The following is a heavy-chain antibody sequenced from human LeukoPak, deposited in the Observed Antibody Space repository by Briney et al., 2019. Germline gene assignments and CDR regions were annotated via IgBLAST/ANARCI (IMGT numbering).Heavy chain of an antibody. CDR1: GGTFSSYA. Sequence: SVKVSCKASGGTFSSYAISWVRQAPGQGLEWMGGIIPIFGTANYAQKFQGRVTITADESTSTAYMELSSLRSEDTAVCYCARTPTYPEDSSGYERDYWGQGTLVTVSS. CDR3: ARTPTYPEDSSGYERDY. CDR2: IIPIFGTA. J-gene: IGHJ4*02. D-gene: IGHD3-22*01. V-gene: IGHV1-69*13.